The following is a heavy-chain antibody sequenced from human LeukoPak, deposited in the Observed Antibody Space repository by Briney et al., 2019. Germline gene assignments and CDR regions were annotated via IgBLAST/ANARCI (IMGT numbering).Heavy chain of an antibody. D-gene: IGHD3-10*01. CDR3: ARGPPGGLWFGELLDSSSGLFDY. CDR1: GGSISSYY. Sequence: PSETLSLTCTVSGGSISSYYWSWIRQPPGKGLEWIGYIYYSGSTNYNPSLKSRVTISVDTSKNQFSLKLSSVTAADPAVYYCARGPPGGLWFGELLDSSSGLFDYWGQGTLVTVSS. V-gene: IGHV4-59*01. J-gene: IGHJ4*02. CDR2: IYYSGST.